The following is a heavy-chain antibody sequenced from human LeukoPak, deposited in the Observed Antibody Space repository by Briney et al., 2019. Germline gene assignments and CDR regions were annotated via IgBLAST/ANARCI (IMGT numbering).Heavy chain of an antibody. CDR3: ARLEGSKTVKFDY. J-gene: IGHJ4*02. V-gene: IGHV4-59*08. CDR2: IYYSGRT. Sequence: SETLSLTCTISGLSMTDYYWSWVRQPPGKGLELIGYIYYSGRTNYNPSLKSRVTISVDTSKNQFPLQLSSVTAADTALYYCARLEGSKTVKFDYWGRGPLVTVST. D-gene: IGHD4-17*01. CDR1: GLSMTDYY.